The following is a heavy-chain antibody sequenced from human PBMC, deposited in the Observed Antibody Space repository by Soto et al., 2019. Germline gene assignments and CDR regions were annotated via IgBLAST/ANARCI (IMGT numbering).Heavy chain of an antibody. V-gene: IGHV4-34*01. J-gene: IGHJ4*02. CDR2: INHSGST. CDR3: ARGWGRIFDY. Sequence: QVQRQQWGAGLLKPSETLSLTCAVYGGSFSGYYWSWIRQPPGKGLEWIGEINHSGSTNYNPSLKSRVTISVDTSKNQFSLKLSSVTAADTAVYYCARGWGRIFDYWSQGTLVTVSS. D-gene: IGHD7-27*01. CDR1: GGSFSGYY.